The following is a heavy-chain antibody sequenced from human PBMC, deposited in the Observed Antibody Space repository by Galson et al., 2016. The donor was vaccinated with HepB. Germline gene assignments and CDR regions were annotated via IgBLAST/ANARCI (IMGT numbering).Heavy chain of an antibody. V-gene: IGHV1-18*01. J-gene: IGHJ3*02. CDR3: ARGLIVVVVADYAFDI. Sequence: SVKVSCKASGYTFTSYGISWVRQAPGQGLEWMGWISAYNGNTNYAQKLRGRVTMTTDTSTSTAYMELRSLRSDDTAVYYCARGLIVVVVADYAFDIWGQGTMVTVSS. D-gene: IGHD2-15*01. CDR2: ISAYNGNT. CDR1: GYTFTSYG.